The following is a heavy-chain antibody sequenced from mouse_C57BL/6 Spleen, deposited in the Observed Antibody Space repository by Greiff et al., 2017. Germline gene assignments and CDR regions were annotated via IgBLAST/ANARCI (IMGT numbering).Heavy chain of an antibody. Sequence: QVQLQQPGAELVRPGSSVKLSCKASGYTFTGYWMDWVKQRPGQGLEWIGNIYPSDSETHYNQKFKDKATLTVDKSSSTAYMQLSSLTSEDSAVCYWAGFDYWGQGTPLTVSS. V-gene: IGHV1-61*01. CDR2: IYPSDSET. J-gene: IGHJ2*01. CDR1: GYTFTGYW. CDR3: AGFDY.